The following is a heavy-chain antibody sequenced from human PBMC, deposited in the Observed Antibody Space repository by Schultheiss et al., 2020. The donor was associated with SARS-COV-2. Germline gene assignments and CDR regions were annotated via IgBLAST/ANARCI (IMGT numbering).Heavy chain of an antibody. CDR3: ANRAQIGEPGTFDY. V-gene: IGHV3-23*01. Sequence: GGSLRLSCAASGFTFSSYAMSWVRQAPGKGLEWVSGISWNSGSIGYADSVKGRFTISRDNSKNTLYLQMNSLRAEDTAVYYCANRAQIGEPGTFDYWGQGTLVTVSS. CDR2: ISWNSGSI. CDR1: GFTFSSYA. D-gene: IGHD1-14*01. J-gene: IGHJ4*02.